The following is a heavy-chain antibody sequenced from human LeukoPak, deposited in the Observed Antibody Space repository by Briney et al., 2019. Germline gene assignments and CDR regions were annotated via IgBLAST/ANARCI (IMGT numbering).Heavy chain of an antibody. V-gene: IGHV4-39*01. CDR2: IYHSGST. J-gene: IGHJ6*03. CDR1: GGSISSSSYY. Sequence: SETLSLTCTVSGGSISSSSYYWGWIRQPPGKGLEWIGSIYHSGSTYYNPSLKSRVTISVDTSKNQFSLKLSSVTAADTAVYYCARQAVVVPAAYYNYYYYMDVWGKGTTVTISS. CDR3: ARQAVVVPAAYYNYYYYMDV. D-gene: IGHD2-2*01.